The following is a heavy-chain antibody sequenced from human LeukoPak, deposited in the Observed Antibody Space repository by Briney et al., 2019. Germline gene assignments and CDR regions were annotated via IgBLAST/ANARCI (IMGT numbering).Heavy chain of an antibody. J-gene: IGHJ4*02. Sequence: AGGSLRLSCAASGFTFSDYYMSWIRQAPGKGLEWVSYISSSGSTIYYADSVKGRFTISRDNSKNTLYLQMNSLRAEDTAVYYCAKGLYGDYENYWGQGTLVTVSS. V-gene: IGHV3-11*04. CDR3: AKGLYGDYENY. D-gene: IGHD4-17*01. CDR1: GFTFSDYY. CDR2: ISSSGSTI.